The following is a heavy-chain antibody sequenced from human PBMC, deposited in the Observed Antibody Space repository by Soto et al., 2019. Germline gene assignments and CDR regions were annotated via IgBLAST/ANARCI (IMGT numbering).Heavy chain of an antibody. CDR3: ARGRGFLAV. CDR2: INHSGST. D-gene: IGHD1-26*01. V-gene: IGHV4-34*01. Sequence: SETLSLTCAVYGGSFSGYYWSWIRQPPGKGLEWIGEINHSGSTNYNPSLKSRVTISVDTSKNQFSLKLSSVTAADTAVYYCARGRGFLAVWGQATTVTLSS. J-gene: IGHJ6*02. CDR1: GGSFSGYY.